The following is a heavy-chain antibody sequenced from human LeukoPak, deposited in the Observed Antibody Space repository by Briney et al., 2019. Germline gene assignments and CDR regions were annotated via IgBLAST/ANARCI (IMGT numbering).Heavy chain of an antibody. V-gene: IGHV1-18*01. D-gene: IGHD3-10*01. CDR1: GYTFKSYG. J-gene: IGHJ5*02. Sequence: ASVKVSCKASGYTFKSYGISWVRQAPGQGLEWMGWISAYNGDKQYAQKFQGRVTMTRDMSTSTVYMELSSLRSEDTAVYYCARDWVYGSGSTYNWFDPWGQGTLVTVSS. CDR3: ARDWVYGSGSTYNWFDP. CDR2: ISAYNGDK.